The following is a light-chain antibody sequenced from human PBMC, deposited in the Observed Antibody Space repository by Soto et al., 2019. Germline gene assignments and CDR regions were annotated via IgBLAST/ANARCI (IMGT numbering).Light chain of an antibody. Sequence: QAVVTQEPSLTVSPRGTVTLTCGSSTGPVTNGHFPYWFQQKPGQAPRPLIYDTDTKHSWTPARFSGSLLGDKAALTLSGAQPEDEADYYCLLSYTGRLYVFGPGTKLTVL. CDR3: LLSYTGRLYV. CDR2: DTD. CDR1: TGPVTNGHF. V-gene: IGLV7-46*01. J-gene: IGLJ1*01.